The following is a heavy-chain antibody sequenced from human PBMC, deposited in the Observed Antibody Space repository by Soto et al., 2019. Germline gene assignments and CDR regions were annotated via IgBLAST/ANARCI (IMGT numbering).Heavy chain of an antibody. J-gene: IGHJ4*02. D-gene: IGHD2-21*01. CDR3: FTDRTYSPIDS. Sequence: ASVTGSCKGSGYTLTGDYIDWVRQAPGQGLEWVGLINPSGASTTYAQKFQGRVTMTRDTSTSTVYMELNSLKTEDTAVYYCFTDRTYSPIDSWGQGTLVTVSS. CDR1: GYTLTGDY. CDR2: INPSGAST. V-gene: IGHV1-46*01.